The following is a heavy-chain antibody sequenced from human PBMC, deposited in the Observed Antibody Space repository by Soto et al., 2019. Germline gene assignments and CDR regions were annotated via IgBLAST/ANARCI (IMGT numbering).Heavy chain of an antibody. J-gene: IGHJ4*02. V-gene: IGHV3-7*01. CDR2: IKQDGSEK. CDR3: ARDTTYCTNGVCYGFGFDY. D-gene: IGHD2-8*01. Sequence: GGSLRLSCAASGFTFSSYWMSWVRQAPGKGLEWVANIKQDGSEKYYVDSVKGRFTISRDNAKNSLYLQMNSLRAEDTAVYYCARDTTYCTNGVCYGFGFDYWGQGTLVTVSS. CDR1: GFTFSSYW.